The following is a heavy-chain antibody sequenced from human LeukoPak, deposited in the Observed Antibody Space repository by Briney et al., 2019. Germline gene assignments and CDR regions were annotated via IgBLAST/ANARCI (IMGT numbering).Heavy chain of an antibody. CDR2: ISSSSTI. CDR3: AKVGQYSSSWPSLPDY. Sequence: PGGSLRLSCAASGFTFSSYSMNWVRQAPGKGLEWVSYISSSSTIYYADSVKGRFTISRDNSKNTLYLQMNSLRAEDTAVYYCAKVGQYSSSWPSLPDYWGQGTLVTVSS. D-gene: IGHD6-13*01. CDR1: GFTFSSYS. V-gene: IGHV3-48*01. J-gene: IGHJ4*02.